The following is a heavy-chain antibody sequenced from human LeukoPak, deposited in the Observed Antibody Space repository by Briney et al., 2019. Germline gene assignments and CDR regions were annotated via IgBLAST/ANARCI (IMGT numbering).Heavy chain of an antibody. CDR2: ISSSGSTI. CDR3: ARGVYYGSSGYYQDAFDI. J-gene: IGHJ3*02. V-gene: IGHV3-48*04. CDR1: GFTFSSYS. Sequence: PGGSLRLSCAASGFTFSSYSMNWVRQAPGKGLEWVSYISSSGSTIYYADSVKGRFTISRDNAKNSLYLQMNSLRAEDTAVYYCARGVYYGSSGYYQDAFDIWGQGTMVTVSS. D-gene: IGHD3-22*01.